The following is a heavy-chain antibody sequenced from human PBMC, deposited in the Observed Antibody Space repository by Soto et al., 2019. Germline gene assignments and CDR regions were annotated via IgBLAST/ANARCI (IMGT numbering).Heavy chain of an antibody. J-gene: IGHJ4*02. CDR1: GGSISSYY. CDR2: TYYSGST. Sequence: QVQLQESGPGLVKPSETLSLTCTVSGGSISSYYWSWIRQPPGKGLEWIGYTYYSGSTNYNPSLTXRXXISVDTSKNQFSLKLSSVTAADTAVYYCARSDGRYWGQGTLVTVSS. V-gene: IGHV4-59*01. CDR3: ARSDGRY.